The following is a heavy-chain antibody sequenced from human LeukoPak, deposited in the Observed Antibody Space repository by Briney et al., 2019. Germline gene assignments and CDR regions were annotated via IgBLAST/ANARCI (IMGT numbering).Heavy chain of an antibody. Sequence: SETLSLTCSVSGGSISSYYWSWIRQPPGKGLEWIGYIYYSGSTYYNPSLKSRVTISVDTSKNQFSLKLSSVTAADTAVYYCARADADYGDYPGAFDIWGQGTMVTVSS. CDR3: ARADADYGDYPGAFDI. CDR2: IYYSGST. CDR1: GGSISSYY. J-gene: IGHJ3*02. D-gene: IGHD4-17*01. V-gene: IGHV4-30-4*01.